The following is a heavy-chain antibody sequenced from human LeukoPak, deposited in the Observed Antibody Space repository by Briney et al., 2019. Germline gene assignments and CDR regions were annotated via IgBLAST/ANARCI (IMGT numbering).Heavy chain of an antibody. D-gene: IGHD5-18*01. J-gene: IGHJ4*02. CDR1: GLSVSDNY. V-gene: IGHV3-11*04. CDR3: ASTLGYSYGSPYFDY. Sequence: GGSLRLSCAPFGLSVSDNYMTWVRQAPGQGLEWVSYISSSGSTIYYADSVKGRFTISRDNAKNSLYLQMNSLRAEDTAVYYCASTLGYSYGSPYFDYWGQGTLVTISS. CDR2: ISSSGSTI.